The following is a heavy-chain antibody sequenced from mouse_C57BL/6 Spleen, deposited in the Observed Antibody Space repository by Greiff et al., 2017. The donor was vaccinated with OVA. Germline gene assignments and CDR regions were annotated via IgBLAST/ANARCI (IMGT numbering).Heavy chain of an antibody. CDR1: GYAFSSSW. V-gene: IGHV1-82*01. J-gene: IGHJ4*01. CDR3: ARDHYYAMDY. Sequence: VQLHQSGPELVKPGASVKISCKASGYAFSSSWMNWVKQRPGKGLEWIGRIYPGDGDTNYNGKFKGKATLTADKSSSTAYMQLSSLTSEDSAVYFCARDHYYAMDYWGQGTSVTVSS. CDR2: IYPGDGDT.